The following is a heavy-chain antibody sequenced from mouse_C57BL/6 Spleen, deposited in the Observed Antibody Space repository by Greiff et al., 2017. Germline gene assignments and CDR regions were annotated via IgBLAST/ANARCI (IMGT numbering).Heavy chain of an antibody. V-gene: IGHV1-52*01. CDR1: GYTFTSYW. CDR3: ARRGVNYEGYFDY. D-gene: IGHD2-1*01. CDR2: IDPSDSET. J-gene: IGHJ2*01. Sequence: QVQLQQPGAELVRPGSSVKLSCKASGYTFTSYWMHWVKQRPIPGLEWIGNIDPSDSETHYNQKFKDKATMTVDKSSSTAYMQLSSLTSEDSSVYYCARRGVNYEGYFDYWGQGTTLTVSS.